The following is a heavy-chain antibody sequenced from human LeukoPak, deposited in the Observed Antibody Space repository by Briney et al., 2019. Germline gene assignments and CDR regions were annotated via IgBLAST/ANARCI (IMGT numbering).Heavy chain of an antibody. CDR3: ARVIGAAAGKGDYYYMDV. J-gene: IGHJ6*03. D-gene: IGHD6-13*01. CDR1: GFTFSSYA. Sequence: GSLRLSCAASGFTFSSYAMSWVRQAPGNGLEWVSAISGSGGSTYYADSVKGRFTISRDNSKNTLYLQMNSLRAEDTAVYYCARVIGAAAGKGDYYYMDVWGKGTTVTVSS. V-gene: IGHV3-23*01. CDR2: ISGSGGST.